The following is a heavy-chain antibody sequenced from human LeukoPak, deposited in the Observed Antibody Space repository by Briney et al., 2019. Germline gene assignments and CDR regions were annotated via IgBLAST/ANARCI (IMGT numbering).Heavy chain of an antibody. D-gene: IGHD3-16*01. Sequence: GGSLRLSCAASGFTFSSYAVSWVRQAPGKGLEWVSAISGSGGSTYYADSVKGRFTISRDNAKNTLYLQMNSLRAEDTALYYCAKGQTWASKDHFDYWGQGTLVTVSS. J-gene: IGHJ4*01. V-gene: IGHV3-23*01. CDR3: AKGQTWASKDHFDY. CDR2: ISGSGGST. CDR1: GFTFSSYA.